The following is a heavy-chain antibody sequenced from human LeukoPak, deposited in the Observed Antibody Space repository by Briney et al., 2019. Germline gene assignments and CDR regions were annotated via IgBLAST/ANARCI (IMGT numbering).Heavy chain of an antibody. CDR3: ASAAVVKPGPRGMDV. CDR2: ISAYNGNT. V-gene: IGHV1-18*01. Sequence: ASVKVSCKASGYTFTSYGISWVRQAPGQGLEWMGWISAYNGNTNYAQKLQGRVTMTTDTSTSTAYMELRSLRSDDTAVYYCASAAVVKPGPRGMDVWGQGTTVTVSS. J-gene: IGHJ6*02. D-gene: IGHD6-19*01. CDR1: GYTFTSYG.